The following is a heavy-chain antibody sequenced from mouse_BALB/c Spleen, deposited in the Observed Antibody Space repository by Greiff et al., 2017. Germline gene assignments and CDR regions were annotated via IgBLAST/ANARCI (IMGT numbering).Heavy chain of an antibody. CDR3: ARDDPYYYAMDY. CDR2: ISDGGSYT. CDR1: GFTFSDYY. J-gene: IGHJ4*01. V-gene: IGHV5-4*02. Sequence: EVQVVESGGGLVKPGGSLKLSCAASGFTFSDYYMYWVRQTPEKRLEWVATISDGGSYTYYPDSVKGRFTISRDNAKNNLYLQMSSLKSEDTAMYYCARDDPYYYAMDYWGQGTSVTVSS.